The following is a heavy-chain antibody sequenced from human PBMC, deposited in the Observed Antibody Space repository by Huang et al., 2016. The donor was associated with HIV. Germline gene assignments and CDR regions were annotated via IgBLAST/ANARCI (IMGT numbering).Heavy chain of an antibody. Sequence: EVQLLESGGGLVQPGGSLRLSCAASGFAFSNNAMSGVRQAAGKGREWVSGIVGSGGSTYYADSVKGRFTISRENSKNTLYLQMNSLTAEDTAVYFCAKYVHESRGHYIQAFDHWGQGTLVTVSS. V-gene: IGHV3-23*01. CDR1: GFAFSNNA. CDR3: AKYVHESRGHYIQAFDH. D-gene: IGHD3-22*01. J-gene: IGHJ4*02. CDR2: IVGSGGST.